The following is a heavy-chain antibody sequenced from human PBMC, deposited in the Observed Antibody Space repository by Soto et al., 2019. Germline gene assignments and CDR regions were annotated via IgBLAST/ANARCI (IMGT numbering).Heavy chain of an antibody. V-gene: IGHV2-26*03. D-gene: IGHD2-15*01. CDR3: ARLVADSSGYYYVLDV. Sequence: QVTLKESGPVLVKATETLTLTCAISGFSLTTGRMGVSWIRQPPGKALEWVAHIFSNNERSYSTSLQSRLSISDDTSESQVVLTMTDVDPVDTATYFCARLVADSSGYYYVLDVWGQGTTVTVS. J-gene: IGHJ6*02. CDR1: GFSLTTGRMG. CDR2: IFSNNER.